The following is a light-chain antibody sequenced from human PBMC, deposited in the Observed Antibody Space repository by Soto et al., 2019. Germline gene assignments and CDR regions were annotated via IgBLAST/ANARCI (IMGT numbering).Light chain of an antibody. J-gene: IGKJ4*01. V-gene: IGKV3-20*01. Sequence: ENVLTQSPGTLSLSPGDRASLSCRASQSVSNNYLAWHQQRPGQAPRLLIFGASNRATGVPDRFTGSASGTDFTLTISRLQPEDFALYFCQQYASSPVTFDGGTKVEI. CDR3: QQYASSPVT. CDR2: GAS. CDR1: QSVSNNY.